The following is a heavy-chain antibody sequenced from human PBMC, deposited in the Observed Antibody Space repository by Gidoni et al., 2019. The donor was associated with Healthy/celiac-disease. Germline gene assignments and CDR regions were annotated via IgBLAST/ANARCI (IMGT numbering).Heavy chain of an antibody. V-gene: IGHV3-33*01. Sequence: QVQLVVSGGGVVQHGRSLRLSCAASGFAFVSSGMHWVRQAPGKGLEWVAVLWYDGSNKHYADSVKGRFTISRENSKNTLNLQMNSLRAEYTAVYYCAREGYCTNGVCSLYYWGQGTLVTVSS. D-gene: IGHD2-8*01. CDR1: GFAFVSSG. CDR3: AREGYCTNGVCSLYY. CDR2: LWYDGSNK. J-gene: IGHJ4*02.